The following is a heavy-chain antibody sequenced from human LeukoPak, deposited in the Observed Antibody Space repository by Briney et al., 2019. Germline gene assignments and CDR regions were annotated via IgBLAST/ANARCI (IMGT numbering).Heavy chain of an antibody. CDR2: ICTSGST. CDR3: ARLSLELLLDY. CDR1: GGSISTYY. J-gene: IGHJ4*02. V-gene: IGHV4-4*07. Sequence: PSETLSLTCTVSGGSISTYYWTWIRQPAGKGLEWIGRICTSGSTNYSSSLKSRVTISVDTSKNQFSLKLSSVTAADTAVYYCARLSLELLLDYWGQGTLVTVSS. D-gene: IGHD1-26*01.